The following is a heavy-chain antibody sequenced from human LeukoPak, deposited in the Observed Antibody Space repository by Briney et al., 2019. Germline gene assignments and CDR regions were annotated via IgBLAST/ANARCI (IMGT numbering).Heavy chain of an antibody. Sequence: GASVKVSCKASGYIFTSYGISWVRQAPGQGLEWMGWISAYNGNTNYPQKFQGRVTMTTDTSTSTAYMELRSLRSDDTAVYYCARDDAVLPDFWSSLKPDYYYYYMDVWGKGTTVTVSS. J-gene: IGHJ6*03. CDR1: GYIFTSYG. CDR2: ISAYNGNT. D-gene: IGHD3-3*01. CDR3: ARDDAVLPDFWSSLKPDYYYYYMDV. V-gene: IGHV1-18*01.